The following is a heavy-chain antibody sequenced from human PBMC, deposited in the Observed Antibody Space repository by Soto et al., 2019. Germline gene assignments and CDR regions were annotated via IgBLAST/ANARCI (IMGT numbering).Heavy chain of an antibody. CDR3: ARDGVVATEGTPVDP. J-gene: IGHJ5*02. D-gene: IGHD2-21*01. CDR2: ISAYNGNT. V-gene: IGHV1-18*01. CDR1: GYTFTSYG. Sequence: VASVKFSCKASGYTFTSYGISWVRQAPGQGLEWMGWISAYNGNTNYAQKLQGRVTMTTDTSTSTAYMELRSLRSDDTAVYYCARDGVVATEGTPVDPWGQGTLVTVSS.